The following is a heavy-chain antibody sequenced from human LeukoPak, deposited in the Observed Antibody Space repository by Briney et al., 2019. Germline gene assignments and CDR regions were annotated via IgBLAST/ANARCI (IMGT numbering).Heavy chain of an antibody. D-gene: IGHD3-10*01. J-gene: IGHJ4*02. Sequence: SETPSLTCAVYGGSFSGYYWSWIRQPPGKGLEWIGEINHSGSTNYNPSLKSRVTISVDTSKNQFSLKLSSVTAADTAVYYCARGYYYGSGSSFDYWGQGTLVTVSS. CDR2: INHSGST. V-gene: IGHV4-34*01. CDR1: GGSFSGYY. CDR3: ARGYYYGSGSSFDY.